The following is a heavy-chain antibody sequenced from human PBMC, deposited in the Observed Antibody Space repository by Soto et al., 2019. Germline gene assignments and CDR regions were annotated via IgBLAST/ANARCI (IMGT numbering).Heavy chain of an antibody. Sequence: PSETLSLTCTVSGGSISSGGYYWSWIRQHPGKGLEWIGYIYYSGSTYYNPSLKSRVTISVDTSKNQFSLKLSSVTAADTAVYYCARAITYYYDSSGFPLEWFDPWGQGTLVTVSS. CDR1: GGSISSGGYY. CDR2: IYYSGST. D-gene: IGHD3-22*01. CDR3: ARAITYYYDSSGFPLEWFDP. J-gene: IGHJ5*02. V-gene: IGHV4-31*03.